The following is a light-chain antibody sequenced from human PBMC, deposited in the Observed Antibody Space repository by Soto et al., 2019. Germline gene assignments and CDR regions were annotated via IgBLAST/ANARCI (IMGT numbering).Light chain of an antibody. V-gene: IGLV2-18*02. J-gene: IGLJ1*01. CDR2: EVS. CDR1: SSDVGSYNR. Sequence: QSALTQPPSVSGSPGQSVTISCTGTSSDVGSYNRVSWYQQPPGTAPKLVIYEVSNRPSGAPDRFSGSKSGNTASLTISGLQAEDEADYYCSSYTSSSTYVFGTGTKLTVL. CDR3: SSYTSSSTYV.